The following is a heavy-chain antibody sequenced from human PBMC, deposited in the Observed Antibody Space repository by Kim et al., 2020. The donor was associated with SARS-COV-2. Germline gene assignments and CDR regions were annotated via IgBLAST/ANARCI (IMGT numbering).Heavy chain of an antibody. J-gene: IGHJ4*02. V-gene: IGHV3-23*01. CDR1: GFTFSSYA. CDR2: ISVSGGTT. Sequence: GGSLRLSCAASGFTFSSYAMSWVRQAPGKGLEWVSSISVSGGTTYYADSVKGRFTISRDNSKNTLYLQMNSLRAEDTAVYHCAKRNGGSSWYLDYWGQGTLGTVSS. CDR3: AKRNGGSSWYLDY. D-gene: IGHD6-13*01.